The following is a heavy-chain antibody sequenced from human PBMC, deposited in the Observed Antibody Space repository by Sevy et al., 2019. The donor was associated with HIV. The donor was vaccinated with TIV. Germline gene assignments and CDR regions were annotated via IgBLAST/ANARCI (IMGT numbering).Heavy chain of an antibody. J-gene: IGHJ1*01. CDR3: ARGSGSGYHGYFQH. CDR2: ISSSGSTI. CDR1: GFSFSDYS. V-gene: IGHV3-48*04. Sequence: GGSLRLSCAASGFSFSDYSMNWVRQAPGKGLEWVSYISSSGSTIYYADSVKGRFTISRDNAKNSLYLQMNSLRAEDTAVYYCARGSGSGYHGYFQHWGQGTLVTVSS. D-gene: IGHD3-22*01.